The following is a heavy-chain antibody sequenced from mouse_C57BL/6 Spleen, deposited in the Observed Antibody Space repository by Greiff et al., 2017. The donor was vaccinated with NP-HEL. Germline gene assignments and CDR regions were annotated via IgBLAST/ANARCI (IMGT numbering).Heavy chain of an antibody. V-gene: IGHV1-76*01. J-gene: IGHJ2*01. D-gene: IGHD1-1*01. Sequence: QVQLKESGAELVRPGASVKLSCKASGYTFTDYYINWVKQRPGQGLEWIARIYPGSGNTYYNEKFKGKATLTAEKSSSTAYMQLSSLTSEDSAVYFCARPYYYGKGDYWGQGTTLTVSS. CDR3: ARPYYYGKGDY. CDR1: GYTFTDYY. CDR2: IYPGSGNT.